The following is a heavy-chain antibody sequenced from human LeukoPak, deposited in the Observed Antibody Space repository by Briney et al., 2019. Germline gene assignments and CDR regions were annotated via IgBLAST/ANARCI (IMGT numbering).Heavy chain of an antibody. Sequence: SETLSLTCAAYGGSFSGYYWSWIRQPPGKGLEWIGEINHSGSTNYSPSLKSRVTISVDPSKSQLSLKLSSVTAADTAVYYCARGAYYDILTGYSAAFDIWGQGTMVTVSS. J-gene: IGHJ3*02. V-gene: IGHV4-34*01. D-gene: IGHD3-9*01. CDR2: INHSGST. CDR3: ARGAYYDILTGYSAAFDI. CDR1: GGSFSGYY.